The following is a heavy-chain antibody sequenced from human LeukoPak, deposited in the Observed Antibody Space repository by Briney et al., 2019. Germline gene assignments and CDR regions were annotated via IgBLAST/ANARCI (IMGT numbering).Heavy chain of an antibody. CDR3: AKEAPTSGSYSYFDY. D-gene: IGHD1-26*01. Sequence: GGSLRLSCAASGFTFSSYGMHWVRQAPGKGLEWVAFIRYDGSNKYYADSVKGRFTISRDNSKNTLYLQMNSLRAEDTAVYYCAKEAPTSGSYSYFDYWGQGTLVTVSS. CDR2: IRYDGSNK. CDR1: GFTFSSYG. V-gene: IGHV3-30*02. J-gene: IGHJ4*02.